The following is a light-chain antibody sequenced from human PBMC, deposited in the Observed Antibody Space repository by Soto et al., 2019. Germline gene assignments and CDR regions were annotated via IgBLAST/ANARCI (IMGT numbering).Light chain of an antibody. CDR3: RSNAGSNQRV. J-gene: IGLJ3*02. CDR2: EVT. V-gene: IGLV2-8*01. CDR1: SSDIGGYNY. Sequence: QSALTQPPSASGSPGQSVTISCTGTSSDIGGYNYVSWYQHHPGKAPKLMIYEVTKRPSVVPDRFSGSKSGNTASLTVSGLQAEDEADYYCRSNAGSNQRVFGGGTKLTVL.